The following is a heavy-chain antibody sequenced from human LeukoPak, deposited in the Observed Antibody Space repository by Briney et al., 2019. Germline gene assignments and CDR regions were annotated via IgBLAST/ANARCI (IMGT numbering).Heavy chain of an antibody. Sequence: GASVKVSCKASGYTFTDYYMHWVRQAPGQGLEWMGLINPNGGRTNFAQKFQGRVTMTRDTSPSTAYLELSRLRSDDTAVYYCAREMATQTRPLDYWGQGTLVTVSS. D-gene: IGHD5-24*01. CDR1: GYTFTDYY. J-gene: IGHJ4*02. CDR2: INPNGGRT. CDR3: AREMATQTRPLDY. V-gene: IGHV1-2*02.